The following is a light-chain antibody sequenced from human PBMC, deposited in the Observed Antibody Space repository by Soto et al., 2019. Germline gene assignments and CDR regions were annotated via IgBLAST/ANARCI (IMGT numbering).Light chain of an antibody. CDR1: SSDVGGYIY. J-gene: IGLJ1*01. CDR2: EVS. CDR3: SSYTSSSSRV. V-gene: IGLV2-14*01. Sequence: QSALTQPASVSGYPGQAITISCTGTSSDVGGYIYVSWYQQHPGKAPKLMIYEVSNRPSGVSNRFSGSKSGNTASLTISGLPAEDEADYYCSSYTSSSSRVFGTGTKVTVL.